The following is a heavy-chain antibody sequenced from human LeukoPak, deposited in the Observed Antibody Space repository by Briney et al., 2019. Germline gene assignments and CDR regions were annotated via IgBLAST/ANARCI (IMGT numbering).Heavy chain of an antibody. CDR2: IYDGGST. CDR3: AREADPKAHYGSGSSIDY. CDR1: GGSISSGHY. V-gene: IGHV4-38-2*02. D-gene: IGHD3-10*01. Sequence: SQTLSLTCTVSGGSISSGHYWGWIRQAPGKGLEWIASIYDGGSTYYNPSLRSRLTISVGTSKNQLSLRLRSVTAADTAVYYCAREADPKAHYGSGSSIDYWGQGTLVTVSS. J-gene: IGHJ4*02.